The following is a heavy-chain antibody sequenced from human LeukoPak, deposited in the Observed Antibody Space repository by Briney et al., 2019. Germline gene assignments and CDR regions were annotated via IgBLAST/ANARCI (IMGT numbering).Heavy chain of an antibody. Sequence: SVKVSCKASGDTFSSTAITWVRQAPGQGLEWMGRIIPILGLANYAQRFQGRVTISADNSTSTTYLELSSLTFEDTVVYYCARVPLYSLWGPWFDPWGQGTLVTVSA. D-gene: IGHD5-18*01. J-gene: IGHJ5*02. CDR1: GDTFSSTA. CDR3: ARVPLYSLWGPWFDP. V-gene: IGHV1-69*04. CDR2: IIPILGLA.